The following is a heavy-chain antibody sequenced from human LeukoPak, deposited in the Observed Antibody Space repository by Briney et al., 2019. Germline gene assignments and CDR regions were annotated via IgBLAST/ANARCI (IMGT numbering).Heavy chain of an antibody. Sequence: PGRSLRLSCAASGFTFSSYGMHWVRQAPGKGLEWVAVIWYDGSNKDYGDSVKGRFTISRDNSKNTLYLQMNSLRAEDTAVYYCARNSYSGSYYLDDWGQGSLVTVSS. J-gene: IGHJ4*02. CDR1: GFTFSSYG. CDR2: IWYDGSNK. D-gene: IGHD6-13*01. CDR3: ARNSYSGSYYLDD. V-gene: IGHV3-33*01.